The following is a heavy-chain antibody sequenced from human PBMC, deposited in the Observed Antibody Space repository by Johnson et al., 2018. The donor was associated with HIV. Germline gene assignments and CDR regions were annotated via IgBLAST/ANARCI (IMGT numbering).Heavy chain of an antibody. CDR2: ITRKTVGGPT. CDR3: TIDPIFLGYWYHSSP. J-gene: IGHJ3*01. Sequence: VLLVESGGGLVKPGGSVTLSCAVSGFTFTDAWLSWVRQAPGKGLEWVGRITRKTVGGPTAYAAPGIARFSIPRDDSKNTVYLQMNRLKTEDTAVYFCTIDPIFLGYWYHSSPWGQGTMVTVSS. CDR1: GFTFTDAW. D-gene: IGHD3-22*01. V-gene: IGHV3-15*01.